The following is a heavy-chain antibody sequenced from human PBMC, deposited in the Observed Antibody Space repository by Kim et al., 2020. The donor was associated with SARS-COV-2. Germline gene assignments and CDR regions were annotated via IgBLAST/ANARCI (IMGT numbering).Heavy chain of an antibody. CDR1: GYTFTGYY. Sequence: ASVKVSCKASGYTFTGYYMHWVRQAPGQGLEWMGRINPNSGGTNYAQKFQGRVTMTRDTSISTAYMELSRLRSDDTAVYYCAREIHQQWLVRSGNWFDPWGQGTLVTVSS. CDR2: INPNSGGT. CDR3: AREIHQQWLVRSGNWFDP. V-gene: IGHV1-2*06. D-gene: IGHD6-19*01. J-gene: IGHJ5*02.